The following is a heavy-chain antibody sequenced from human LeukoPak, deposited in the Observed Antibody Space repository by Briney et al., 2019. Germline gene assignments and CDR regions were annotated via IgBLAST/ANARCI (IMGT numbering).Heavy chain of an antibody. CDR3: ARRPHGWLGHFDY. CDR2: ISWNSGSI. J-gene: IGHJ4*02. CDR1: GFTFDDYA. V-gene: IGHV3-9*01. D-gene: IGHD6-19*01. Sequence: SGGSLRLSCAASGFTFDDYAMHWVQQAPGKGLEWVSGISWNSGSIGYADSVKRRFTISRDNAKNSLYLQMNSLRDEDTALYYCARRPHGWLGHFDYWGQGTLVTVSS.